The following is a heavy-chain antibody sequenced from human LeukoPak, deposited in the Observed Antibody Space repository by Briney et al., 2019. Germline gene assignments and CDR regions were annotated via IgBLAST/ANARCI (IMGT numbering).Heavy chain of an antibody. V-gene: IGHV3-7*01. CDR3: ARYDFWSGYRLYYFGY. D-gene: IGHD3-3*01. J-gene: IGHJ4*02. CDR2: IKQDGSEK. CDR1: GFTFSSYW. Sequence: GGSLRLSCAASGFTFSSYWMSWVRQAPGKGLEWVANIKQDGSEKYYVDSVKGRFTISRDNAKNSLYLQMNSLRAEDTAVYYCARYDFWSGYRLYYFGYWGQGTLVTVSS.